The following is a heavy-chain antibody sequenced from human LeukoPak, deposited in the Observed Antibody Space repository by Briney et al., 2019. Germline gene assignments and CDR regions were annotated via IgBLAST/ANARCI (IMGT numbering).Heavy chain of an antibody. CDR2: INHSGST. CDR3: ARDVGHSSSSGAFDY. Sequence: SETLSLTCAVYGGSFSGYYWSWIRQPPGKGLEWIGEINHSGSTNYNPSLKSRVTISVDTSKNQFSLKLSSVTAADTAVYYCARDVGHSSSSGAFDYWGQGTLVTVSS. D-gene: IGHD6-6*01. V-gene: IGHV4-34*01. CDR1: GGSFSGYY. J-gene: IGHJ4*02.